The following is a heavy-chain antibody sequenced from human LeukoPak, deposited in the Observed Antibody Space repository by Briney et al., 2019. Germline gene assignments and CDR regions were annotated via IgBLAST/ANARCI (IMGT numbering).Heavy chain of an antibody. Sequence: GGSLRLSCSASGFPFSSYAMHWVRQAPGKGLEYVSAISDSGGSTYYADSVKGRFTISRDNSKNTLYLQMSSLRAEDTAVYFCVRGYSFGPYGMDVWGQGTTVTASS. CDR2: ISDSGGST. CDR3: VRGYSFGPYGMDV. V-gene: IGHV3-64D*09. D-gene: IGHD2-15*01. CDR1: GFPFSSYA. J-gene: IGHJ6*02.